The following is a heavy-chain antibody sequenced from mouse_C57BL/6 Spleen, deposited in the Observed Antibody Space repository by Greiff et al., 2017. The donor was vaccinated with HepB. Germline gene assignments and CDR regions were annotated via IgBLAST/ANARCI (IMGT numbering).Heavy chain of an antibody. CDR1: GYTFTSYW. Sequence: QVQLQQSGAELVRPGSSVKLSCKASGYTFTSYWMHWVKQRPIQGLEWIGNIDPSDSETHYNQKFKDKATLTVDKSSSTAYMQLSSLTSGDSAVDYCARSGGSSYDYFDYWGQGTTLTVSS. V-gene: IGHV1-52*01. CDR2: IDPSDSET. J-gene: IGHJ2*01. CDR3: ARSGGSSYDYFDY. D-gene: IGHD1-1*01.